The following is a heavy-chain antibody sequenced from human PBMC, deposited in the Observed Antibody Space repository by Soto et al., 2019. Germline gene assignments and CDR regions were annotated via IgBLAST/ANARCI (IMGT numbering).Heavy chain of an antibody. CDR2: IYYSGST. D-gene: IGHD6-19*01. J-gene: IGHJ4*02. CDR3: AREKFSGWYWYFDY. V-gene: IGHV4-59*01. Sequence: PSETLSLTCTVSGGSISSYYCSWIRQPPGKGLEWIGYIYYSGSTNYNPSLKSRVTISVDTSKNQFSLKLSSVTAADTAVYYCAREKFSGWYWYFDYWGQGTLVTVSS. CDR1: GGSISSYY.